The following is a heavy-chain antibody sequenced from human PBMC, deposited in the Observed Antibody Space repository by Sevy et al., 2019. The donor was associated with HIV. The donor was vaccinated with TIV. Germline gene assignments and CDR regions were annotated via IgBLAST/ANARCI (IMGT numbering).Heavy chain of an antibody. Sequence: SETLSLTCTVSGGSISSGGYYWSWIRQHPGKGLEWIGYIYYSGSTYYNPSLKSRVTISVDPSKNQFSLKLSSVTAADTAVYYWARNYYDSSGYYLGGEYYFDYWGQGTLVTVSS. CDR3: ARNYYDSSGYYLGGEYYFDY. J-gene: IGHJ4*02. D-gene: IGHD3-22*01. V-gene: IGHV4-31*03. CDR2: IYYSGST. CDR1: GGSISSGGYY.